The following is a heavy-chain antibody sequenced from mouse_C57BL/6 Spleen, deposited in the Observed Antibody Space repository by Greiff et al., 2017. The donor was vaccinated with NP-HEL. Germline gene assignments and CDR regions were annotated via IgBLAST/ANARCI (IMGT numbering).Heavy chain of an antibody. CDR3: ARGDWTLFAY. Sequence: QVQLKQPGAELVMPGASVKLSCKASGYTFTSYWMHWVKQRPGQGLEWIGEIDPSDSYTNYNQKFKGKSTLTVDKSSSTAYMQLSSLTSEDSAVYYCARGDWTLFAYWGQGTLVTVSA. J-gene: IGHJ3*01. D-gene: IGHD3-3*01. V-gene: IGHV1-69*01. CDR2: IDPSDSYT. CDR1: GYTFTSYW.